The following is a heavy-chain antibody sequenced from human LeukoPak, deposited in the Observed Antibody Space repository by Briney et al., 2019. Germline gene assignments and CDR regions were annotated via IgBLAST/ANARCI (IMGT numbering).Heavy chain of an antibody. CDR1: GGSISSGSYY. CDR2: IYTSGST. CDR3: ARDQGFAIAAAGTFYYYYYMDV. J-gene: IGHJ6*03. V-gene: IGHV4-61*02. D-gene: IGHD6-13*01. Sequence: SSETLSLTCTVSGGSISSGSYYWSWIRQPAGKGLEWIGRIYTSGSTNYNPSLKSRVTISVDTSKNQFSLKLSSVTAADTAVYYCARDQGFAIAAAGTFYYYYYMDVWGKGTTVTVSS.